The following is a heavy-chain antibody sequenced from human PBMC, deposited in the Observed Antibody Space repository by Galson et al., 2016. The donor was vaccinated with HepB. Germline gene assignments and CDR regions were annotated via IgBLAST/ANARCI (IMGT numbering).Heavy chain of an antibody. Sequence: SLRLSCAASGFTFSSYTMNWVRQAPWKGLEWISSICSSSGSIYYADSVKGRFTVSRDNAKNSLFLQMNTLRAEDTAVYYCASPRGRLVMPPDYWGQGTLVTVSS. V-gene: IGHV3-21*01. D-gene: IGHD6-6*01. CDR2: ICSSSGSI. J-gene: IGHJ4*02. CDR3: ASPRGRLVMPPDY. CDR1: GFTFSSYT.